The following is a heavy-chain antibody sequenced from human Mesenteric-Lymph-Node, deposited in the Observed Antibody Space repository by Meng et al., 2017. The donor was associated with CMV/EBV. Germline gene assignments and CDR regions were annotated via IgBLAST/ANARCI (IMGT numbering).Heavy chain of an antibody. D-gene: IGHD3-22*01. CDR2: IFYTGNT. Sequence: TVAGDIASGGYYWGWIRQLPGKGLEWIGYIFYTGNTYYNPSLQNRLIISIDKSRSQFSLKLTSVTAADTARYFCASYYYGRAVFDYWGQGTLVTVSS. J-gene: IGHJ4*02. CDR3: ASYYYGRAVFDY. CDR1: GDIASGGYY. V-gene: IGHV4-31*03.